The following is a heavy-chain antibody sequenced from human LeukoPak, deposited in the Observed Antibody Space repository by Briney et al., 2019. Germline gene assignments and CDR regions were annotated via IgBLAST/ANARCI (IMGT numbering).Heavy chain of an antibody. CDR2: IYTNGNT. Sequence: SETLSLTCTVSGGSISSYSWSWIRQPAGKGLEWIGRIYTNGNTNYNPSLQSRVTMSLDTSKNQFSLKVNSVTAADTAVYYCARDGAYRLLNDAFDIWGQGTTVTVSS. D-gene: IGHD1-14*01. CDR3: ARDGAYRLLNDAFDI. CDR1: GGSISSYS. V-gene: IGHV4-4*07. J-gene: IGHJ3*02.